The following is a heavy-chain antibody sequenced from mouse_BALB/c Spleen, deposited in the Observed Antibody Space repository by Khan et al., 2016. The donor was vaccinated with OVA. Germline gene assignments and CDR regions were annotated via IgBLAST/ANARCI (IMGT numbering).Heavy chain of an antibody. CDR3: AKGDYRYGKIAY. CDR2: IWRGGNT. V-gene: IGHV2-5*01. D-gene: IGHD2-14*01. J-gene: IGHJ3*01. CDR1: GFSLSNYG. Sequence: QVQLKQSGPGLVQPSQSLSITCTVSGFSLSNYGVYWVRQSPGKGLEWLGVIWRGGNTDYNAAFMSRLSITKDNSKSQVFFKMNSLQADDTAIYYCAKGDYRYGKIAYWGHGTLFTVSA.